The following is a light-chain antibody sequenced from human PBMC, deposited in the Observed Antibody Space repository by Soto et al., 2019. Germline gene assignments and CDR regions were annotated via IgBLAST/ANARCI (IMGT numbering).Light chain of an antibody. Sequence: EIVLTQSPGTLSLSPGERATLSCRASQSVSSTYLAWYQQNPGQAPRLLIYGASSRATCIPDRFSGSGSGTDFTLTISRLEPEDFAVYFCQQYGRASYTFGQGTKLEIK. V-gene: IGKV3-20*01. CDR3: QQYGRASYT. J-gene: IGKJ2*01. CDR1: QSVSSTY. CDR2: GAS.